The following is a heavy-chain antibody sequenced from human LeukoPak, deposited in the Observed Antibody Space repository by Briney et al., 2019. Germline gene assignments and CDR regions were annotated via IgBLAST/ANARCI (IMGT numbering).Heavy chain of an antibody. Sequence: GGSLRLSCAASGFTFSSYWMSWVRQAPGKGLEWVANIKQDGSEKYYVDSVKGRFTISRDNAKNSLYLQMNSLRAEDTAVYYCARDLPARAAAGLAWFDPWGQGTLVTVSS. J-gene: IGHJ5*02. V-gene: IGHV3-7*01. CDR2: IKQDGSEK. D-gene: IGHD6-13*01. CDR1: GFTFSSYW. CDR3: ARDLPARAAAGLAWFDP.